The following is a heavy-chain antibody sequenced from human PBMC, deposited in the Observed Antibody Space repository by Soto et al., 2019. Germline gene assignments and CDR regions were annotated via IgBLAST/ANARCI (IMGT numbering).Heavy chain of an antibody. CDR1: GFIYSNYW. V-gene: IGHV3-7*03. Sequence: EVQLVESGGGLVRPGGSLRLSCAASGFIYSNYWMNWVRQAPGSGLEWVANINYDGSVKHYVDSVKGRFTISRDNAENSLYLELNSLRVEDTAVYYCASSFAHWGQGTLVTVSS. J-gene: IGHJ5*02. CDR3: ASSFAH. CDR2: INYDGSVK.